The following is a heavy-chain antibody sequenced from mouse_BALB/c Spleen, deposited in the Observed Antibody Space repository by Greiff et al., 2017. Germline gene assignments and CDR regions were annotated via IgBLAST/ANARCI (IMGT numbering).Heavy chain of an antibody. CDR2: IRNKANGYTT. Sequence: EVKLVESGGGLVQPGGSLRLSCATSGFTFTDYYMSWVRQPPGKALEWLGFIRNKANGYTTEYSASVKGRFTISRDNSQSILYLQMNTLRAEDSATYYCARDVRGNAMDYWGQGTSVTVSS. V-gene: IGHV7-3*02. CDR3: ARDVRGNAMDY. CDR1: GFTFTDYY. J-gene: IGHJ4*01.